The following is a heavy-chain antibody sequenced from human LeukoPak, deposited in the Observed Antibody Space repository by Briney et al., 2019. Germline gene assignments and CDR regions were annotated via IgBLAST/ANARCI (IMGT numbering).Heavy chain of an antibody. J-gene: IGHJ5*02. CDR2: ISSSSTI. CDR3: ASQGGRSGSPGLNR. CDR1: GFTFSSYS. D-gene: IGHD1-26*01. Sequence: GGSLRLSCAASGFTFSSYSMNWVRQAPGKGLEWVSYISSSSTIYYADSVKGRFTISRDNAKNSLYLQMNSLRAEDTAVYYCASQGGRSGSPGLNRWGQGTLVTVSS. V-gene: IGHV3-48*01.